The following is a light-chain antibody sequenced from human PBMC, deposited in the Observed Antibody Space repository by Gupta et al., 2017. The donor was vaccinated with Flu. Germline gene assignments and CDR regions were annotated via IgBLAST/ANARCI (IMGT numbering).Light chain of an antibody. CDR2: INS. CDR1: YSSIGAGYD. Sequence: QSVLTQPPSVSGAPGQTFTISSTGSYSSIGAGYDVLWYQQQPGTTPTLLIYINSGRPSGVPDRFSGSKSGTSASLAITGLQAEDDADYYCQSYDSSRSGSVFGGGTKLTVL. CDR3: QSYDSSRSGSV. J-gene: IGLJ2*01. V-gene: IGLV1-40*01.